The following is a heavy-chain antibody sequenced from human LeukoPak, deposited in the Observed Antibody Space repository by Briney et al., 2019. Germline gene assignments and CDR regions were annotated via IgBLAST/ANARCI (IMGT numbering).Heavy chain of an antibody. CDR1: GYSISSGYY. CDR3: ARHAGGYYDSSGYFDY. D-gene: IGHD3-22*01. Sequence: SETLSLTCAVSGYSISSGYYWGWIRQHPGKGLEWIGSIYHSGSTYYNPSLKSRVTISVDTSKNQFSLKLSSVTAADTAVYYCARHAGGYYDSSGYFDYWGQGTLVTVSS. V-gene: IGHV4-38-2*01. J-gene: IGHJ4*02. CDR2: IYHSGST.